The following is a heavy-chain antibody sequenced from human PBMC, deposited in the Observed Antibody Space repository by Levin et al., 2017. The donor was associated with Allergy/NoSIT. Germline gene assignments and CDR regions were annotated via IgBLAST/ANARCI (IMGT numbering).Heavy chain of an antibody. CDR3: ARDSDFWSGFNWYFDL. J-gene: IGHJ2*01. V-gene: IGHV3-21*01. Sequence: TAGGSLRLSCAASGFTFSSYSMNWVRQAPGKGLEWVSSISSNSNYIYYADSVKGRFTISRDNAKNSLYLQMNSLRAEDTAVYYCARDSDFWSGFNWYFDLWGRGTLVTVSS. D-gene: IGHD3-3*01. CDR2: ISSNSNYI. CDR1: GFTFSSYS.